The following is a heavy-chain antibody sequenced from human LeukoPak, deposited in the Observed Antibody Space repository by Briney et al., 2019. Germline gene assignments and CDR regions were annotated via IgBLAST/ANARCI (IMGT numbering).Heavy chain of an antibody. J-gene: IGHJ4*02. CDR3: AKDLWFGELSPIDY. CDR1: GFTFSSYA. V-gene: IGHV3-23*01. Sequence: GGSLRLLCAASGFTFSSYAMSWLRQAPGKGLEWVSAISGSCGSTYYADSVKGRFTISRDNSKNTLYLQMNSLRAEDTAVYYCAKDLWFGELSPIDYWGQGTLVTVSS. CDR2: ISGSCGST. D-gene: IGHD3-10*01.